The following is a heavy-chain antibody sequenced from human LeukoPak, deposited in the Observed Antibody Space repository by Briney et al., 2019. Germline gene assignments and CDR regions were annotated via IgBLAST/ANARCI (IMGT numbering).Heavy chain of an antibody. V-gene: IGHV4-38-2*02. CDR1: GYSISSGYY. J-gene: IGHJ4*02. D-gene: IGHD2-21*01. CDR3: ARDDCHTKSDY. CDR2: IYHSGTT. Sequence: SSETLSLTCAVSGYSISSGYYWGWIRQPPGKGLEWIGSIYHSGTTYYNPSLKSRVTISVDTSKNQFSLKVNSVTAADTAVYYCARDDCHTKSDYWGQGTLVTVSS.